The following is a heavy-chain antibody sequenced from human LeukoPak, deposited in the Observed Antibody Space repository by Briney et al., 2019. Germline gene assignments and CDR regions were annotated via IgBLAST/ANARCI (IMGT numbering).Heavy chain of an antibody. CDR3: ARGVAVAADYFDY. D-gene: IGHD6-19*01. Sequence: SETLSLTCTVSGGSISSYYWSWIRQPPGKGLEWIGYIYYSGSTNYNPSLKSRVTISVDRSKNQFSLKLSSVTAADTAVYYCARGVAVAADYFDYWGQGTLVTVSS. J-gene: IGHJ4*02. CDR2: IYYSGST. V-gene: IGHV4-59*12. CDR1: GGSISSYY.